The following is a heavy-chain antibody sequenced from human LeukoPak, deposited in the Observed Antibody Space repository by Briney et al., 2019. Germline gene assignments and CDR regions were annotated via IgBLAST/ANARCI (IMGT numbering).Heavy chain of an antibody. Sequence: SETLSLTCAVYGASFSGYYWSWIRQPPGKGLEWIGSIYYSGSTYYNPSLKSRVTISVDTSKNQFSLKLSSVTAADTAVYYCARQGTVTTYYYYYYGMDVWGQGTTVTVSS. CDR2: IYYSGST. D-gene: IGHD4-17*01. CDR3: ARQGTVTTYYYYYYGMDV. V-gene: IGHV4-34*01. J-gene: IGHJ6*02. CDR1: GASFSGYY.